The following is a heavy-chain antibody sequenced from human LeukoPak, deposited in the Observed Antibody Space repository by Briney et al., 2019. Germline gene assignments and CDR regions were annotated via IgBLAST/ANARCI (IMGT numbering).Heavy chain of an antibody. V-gene: IGHV4-34*01. Sequence: SETLPLTCAVYGGSFSGYYWSWIRQPPGKGLEWIGEINHSGSTNYNPSLKSRVTISVDTSKNQFSLKLSSVTAADTAVYYCARGPCRSTYYYDSSGYFAGKVYYYYYGMDVWGQGTTVTVSS. CDR3: ARGPCRSTYYYDSSGYFAGKVYYYYYGMDV. CDR2: INHSGST. CDR1: GGSFSGYY. J-gene: IGHJ6*02. D-gene: IGHD3-22*01.